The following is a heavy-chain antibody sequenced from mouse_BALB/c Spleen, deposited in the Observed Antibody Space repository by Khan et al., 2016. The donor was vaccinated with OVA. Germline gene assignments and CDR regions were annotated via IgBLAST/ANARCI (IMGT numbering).Heavy chain of an antibody. D-gene: IGHD1-1*01. CDR3: ERRSLRWDLDY. V-gene: IGHV1-7*01. J-gene: IGHJ2*01. CDR2: INPTTGYT. Sequence: QVQLQQSGAELAKPGASVKMSCKASGYTFINYWMNWVKQRPGQGLEWIGYINPTTGYTEYNLKFKDKTTLTADKSSSTAHMQLSSLKSEDSAVYNCERRSLRWDLDYWGQGTTLTVSS. CDR1: GYTFINYW.